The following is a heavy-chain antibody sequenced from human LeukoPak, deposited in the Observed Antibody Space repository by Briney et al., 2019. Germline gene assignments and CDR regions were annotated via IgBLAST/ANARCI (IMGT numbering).Heavy chain of an antibody. CDR1: GFTFSSYA. D-gene: IGHD3-3*01. V-gene: IGHV3-30-3*01. CDR2: ISYDGSNK. Sequence: GRSLRLSCAASGFTFSSYAMHWVRQAPGKGLEWVAVISYDGSNKYYADSVKGRFTISRDDSKNTLYLQMNSLRAEDTAVYYCARESRITIFGVVTQAAFDIWGQGTMVTVSS. J-gene: IGHJ3*02. CDR3: ARESRITIFGVVTQAAFDI.